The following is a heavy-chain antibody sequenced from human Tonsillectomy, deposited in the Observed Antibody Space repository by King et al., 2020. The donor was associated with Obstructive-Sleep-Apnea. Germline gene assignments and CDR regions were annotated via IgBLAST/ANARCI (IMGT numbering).Heavy chain of an antibody. V-gene: IGHV3-23*04. D-gene: IGHD3-3*01. J-gene: IGHJ4*02. CDR2: ISGSGGST. CDR3: AKVSYYDFWSGYPCSFDY. CDR1: GFTFSNYA. Sequence: VQLVEPGGGLVQPGGSPRLSCAASGFTFSNYAMSWVRQAPGKGLEWVSAISGSGGSTYYADSVKDRFTISRDNSKNTLSLQMNNVRAEDTALYYCAKVSYYDFWSGYPCSFDYWGQGTLVTVSS.